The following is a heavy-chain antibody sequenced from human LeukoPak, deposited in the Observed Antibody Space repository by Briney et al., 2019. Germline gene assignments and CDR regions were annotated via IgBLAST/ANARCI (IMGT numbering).Heavy chain of an antibody. D-gene: IGHD2-15*01. CDR3: ASIVVVAAADAFDI. Sequence: GRSLRLSCAASGLTFSTYGMHWVRQAPGKGLEWVALIWYDGSNKYYADSVKGRFSISRDNSKNTLYLQMNSLRAEDTAVYYCASIVVVAAADAFDIWGQGTMVTVSS. J-gene: IGHJ3*02. V-gene: IGHV3-30*19. CDR2: IWYDGSNK. CDR1: GLTFSTYG.